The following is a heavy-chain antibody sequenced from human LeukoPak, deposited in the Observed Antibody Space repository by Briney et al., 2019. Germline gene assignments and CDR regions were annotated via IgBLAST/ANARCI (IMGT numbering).Heavy chain of an antibody. CDR3: VRCYHYGSGSYYFDY. CDR1: GFTFSSYA. J-gene: IGHJ4*02. D-gene: IGHD3-10*01. V-gene: IGHV3-23*01. CDR2: ISSSDGGT. Sequence: GGSRRLSCAGSGFTFSSYAMAWVRQTPEKGLEWVAIISSSDGGTYYIDSVKGRFTIFRDNSKNTLYLQMSSLRPEDTAVYYCVRCYHYGSGSYYFDYWGQGALVTVSS.